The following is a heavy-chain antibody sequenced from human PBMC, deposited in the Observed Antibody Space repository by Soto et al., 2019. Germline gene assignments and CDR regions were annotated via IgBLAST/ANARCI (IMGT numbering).Heavy chain of an antibody. CDR2: IKTDASEK. V-gene: IGHV3-7*01. CDR1: GFTLRSYW. D-gene: IGHD3-10*01. J-gene: IGHJ4*01. CDR3: ARAPGPGSGSSVNHYIDC. Sequence: GGSLRLSCAASGFTLRSYWMSWVRQAPGKGLEWLATIKTDASEKKYVDSVKGRFTVSRDNAKNSLYLQMDSLRAEDTAVYYCARAPGPGSGSSVNHYIDCWGRGTLVTVSS.